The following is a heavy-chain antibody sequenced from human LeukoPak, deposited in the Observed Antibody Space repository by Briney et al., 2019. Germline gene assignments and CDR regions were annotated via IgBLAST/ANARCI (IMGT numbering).Heavy chain of an antibody. CDR1: GGSISSGGYY. D-gene: IGHD3-3*01. J-gene: IGHJ5*02. CDR3: ARSFTIFGVVGNWFDP. V-gene: IGHV4-31*03. CDR2: IYYSGST. Sequence: SETLSLTCTVSGGSISSGGYYWSWIRQHPGKGLEWIGYIYYSGSTYYNPSLKNRVTISVDTSKNQFSLKLSSVTAADTAVYYCARSFTIFGVVGNWFDPWGQGTLVTVSS.